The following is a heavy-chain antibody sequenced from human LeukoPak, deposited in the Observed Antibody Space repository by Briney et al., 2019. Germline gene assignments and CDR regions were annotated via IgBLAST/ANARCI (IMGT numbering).Heavy chain of an antibody. Sequence: GASVKVSCKASGYTFTSYGISWVRQAPGQRLEWMGWISAYNGNTNYAQKLQGRVTMTTDTSTSTAYMELRSLRSDDTAVYYCARDLSYDNSGYYRNDAFDIWGQGTMVTVSS. CDR3: ARDLSYDNSGYYRNDAFDI. D-gene: IGHD3-22*01. J-gene: IGHJ3*02. V-gene: IGHV1-18*01. CDR2: ISAYNGNT. CDR1: GYTFTSYG.